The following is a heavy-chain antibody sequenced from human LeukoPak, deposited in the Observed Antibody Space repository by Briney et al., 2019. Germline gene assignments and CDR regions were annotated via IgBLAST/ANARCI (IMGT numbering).Heavy chain of an antibody. V-gene: IGHV3-66*01. J-gene: IGHJ2*01. D-gene: IGHD1-14*01. CDR2: IYSGGST. CDR1: GFTFSSYA. CDR3: AREALSRRTPYWYFDL. Sequence: PGGSLRLSCAASGFTFSSYAMSWVRQAPGKGLEWVSVIYSGGSTYYADSVKGRFTISRDNSKNTLYLQMNSLRAEDTAVYYCAREALSRRTPYWYFDLWGRGTLVTVSS.